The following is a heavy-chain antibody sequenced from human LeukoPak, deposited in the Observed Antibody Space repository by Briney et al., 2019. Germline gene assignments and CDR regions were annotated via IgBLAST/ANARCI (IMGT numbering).Heavy chain of an antibody. D-gene: IGHD3-22*01. Sequence: GGSLRLSCAASGFTFSSYAMSWVRQAPGKGLEWVSAISGSGGSTYYADSVKGRFTISRDNSRNTLYLQMNSLRAEDTAVYYCAKGDVIVVVITTPYFDSWGQGTLVTASS. CDR2: ISGSGGST. V-gene: IGHV3-23*01. J-gene: IGHJ4*02. CDR3: AKGDVIVVVITTPYFDS. CDR1: GFTFSSYA.